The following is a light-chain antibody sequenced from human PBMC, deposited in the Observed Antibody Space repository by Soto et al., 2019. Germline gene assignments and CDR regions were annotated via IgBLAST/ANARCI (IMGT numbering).Light chain of an antibody. Sequence: DVQMTQSPSTLSGSVGDRVTITCRASQTISSWLAWYQQKPGKAPKLLIYKASTLKSGVPSRFSGSGSGTDFTLTISSLQPEDFATYYCLQHNSYPLTFGGGTKV. J-gene: IGKJ4*01. CDR1: QTISSW. CDR3: LQHNSYPLT. V-gene: IGKV1-5*03. CDR2: KAS.